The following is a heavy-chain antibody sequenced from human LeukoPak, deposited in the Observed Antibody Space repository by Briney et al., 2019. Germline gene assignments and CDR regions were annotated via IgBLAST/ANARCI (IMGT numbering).Heavy chain of an antibody. D-gene: IGHD3-22*01. CDR2: INPSGGST. J-gene: IGHJ4*02. Sequence: ASVKVCCKASGYTFTSYNMHWVRQAPGQGLEWMGIINPSGGSTSYAQKFQGRVTMTRDTSTSTVYMELSSLRSEDTAVHYCARGLRPDYYDSSGVPYYFDYWGQGTLVTVSS. CDR3: ARGLRPDYYDSSGVPYYFDY. V-gene: IGHV1-46*01. CDR1: GYTFTSYN.